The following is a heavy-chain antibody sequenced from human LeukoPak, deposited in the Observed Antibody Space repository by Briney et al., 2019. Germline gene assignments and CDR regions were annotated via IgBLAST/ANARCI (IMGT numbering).Heavy chain of an antibody. D-gene: IGHD6-19*01. CDR1: GGSISSGSYY. J-gene: IGHJ4*02. Sequence: PSETLSLTCTVSGGSISSGSYYWSWIRQPAGKGLEGIGRIYTSGSTNYNPSLKSRVTISVDTSKNQFSLKLSSVTAADTAVYYCARSGGWWKAFDYWGQGTLVTVSS. CDR2: IYTSGST. CDR3: ARSGGWWKAFDY. V-gene: IGHV4-61*02.